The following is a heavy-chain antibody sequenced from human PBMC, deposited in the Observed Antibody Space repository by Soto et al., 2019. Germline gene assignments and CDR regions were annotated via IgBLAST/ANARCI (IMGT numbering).Heavy chain of an antibody. CDR1: GFTFSSYA. CDR2: ISGSGGST. V-gene: IGHV3-23*01. D-gene: IGHD5-18*01. J-gene: IGHJ4*02. Sequence: GGSLRLSCAASGFTFSSYAMSWVRQAPGKGLEWVSAISGSGGSTYYADSVKGRFTISRDNSKNTLYLQMNSLRAEDTAVYYCARPPGPWIQLGWNYWGQGTLVTVSS. CDR3: ARPPGPWIQLGWNY.